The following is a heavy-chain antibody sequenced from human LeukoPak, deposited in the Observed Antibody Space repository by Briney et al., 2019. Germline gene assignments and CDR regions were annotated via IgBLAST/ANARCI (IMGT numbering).Heavy chain of an antibody. CDR2: IRSGGSTI. D-gene: IGHD4-23*01. Sequence: GGSLRLSCAASGFTFSSYEMIWVRQAPGKGLEWVSYIRSGGSTIYYADSVKGRFTISRDNAKNSLYLQMNSLRAEDTAVYYCARDFGRWFLDCWGQGTLVTVSS. J-gene: IGHJ4*02. V-gene: IGHV3-48*03. CDR1: GFTFSSYE. CDR3: ARDFGRWFLDC.